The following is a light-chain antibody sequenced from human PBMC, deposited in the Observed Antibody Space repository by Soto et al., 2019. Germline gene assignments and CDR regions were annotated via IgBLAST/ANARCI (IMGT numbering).Light chain of an antibody. J-gene: IGKJ4*01. CDR3: QQYSSPPLT. Sequence: DIVMTQSPDSLAVSLGERATINCKSSQSVLYSSNNKNYLAWYQQKPGQPPKLLIYWASTRESGVPDRFSGSGSGTDFTLTISSLQAADVEVYYCQQYSSPPLTLGGGTKVDIK. V-gene: IGKV4-1*01. CDR2: WAS. CDR1: QSVLYSSNNKNY.